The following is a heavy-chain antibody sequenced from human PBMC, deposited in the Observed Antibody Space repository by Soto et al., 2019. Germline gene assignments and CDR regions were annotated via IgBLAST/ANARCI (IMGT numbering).Heavy chain of an antibody. D-gene: IGHD3-22*01. CDR2: IASSGST. CDR1: VGSINTGGYF. J-gene: IGHJ4*02. Sequence: SETLSLTCTFSVGSINTGGYFCTWIRQHPWKGLEWIGYIASSGSTYYNPSLKGRLTIAADTSENQFSLRLTSVTAADTAVYYCARDYPYYYDNSGYYGYFEYWGQGTLVNVSS. CDR3: ARDYPYYYDNSGYYGYFEY. V-gene: IGHV4-31*03.